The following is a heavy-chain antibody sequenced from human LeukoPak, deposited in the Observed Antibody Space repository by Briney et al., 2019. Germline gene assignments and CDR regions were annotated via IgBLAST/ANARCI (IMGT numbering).Heavy chain of an antibody. J-gene: IGHJ4*02. CDR2: ISSSSSTI. V-gene: IGHV3-48*01. CDR3: ARDTARITMIVVAGDY. Sequence: GGSLRLSCAASGFTFSSYSMNWVRQAPGKGLEWVSYISSSSSTIYYADSLKGRFTISRDNAKNSLYLQMNSLRAEDTAVYYCARDTARITMIVVAGDYWGQGTLVTVSS. CDR1: GFTFSSYS. D-gene: IGHD3-22*01.